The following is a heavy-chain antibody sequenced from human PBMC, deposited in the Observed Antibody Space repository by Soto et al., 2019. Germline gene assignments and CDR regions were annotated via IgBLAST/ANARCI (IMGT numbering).Heavy chain of an antibody. J-gene: IGHJ3*02. Sequence: ASVKVSCKASGYTFTSYAMHWVRQAPGQRLEWMGWINAGNGNTKYSQKFQGRVTITRDTSASTAYMELSSLRSEDTAVYYCARVSAGTLAFDIWGPGTMVTVXS. CDR3: ARVSAGTLAFDI. CDR1: GYTFTSYA. D-gene: IGHD1-1*01. CDR2: INAGNGNT. V-gene: IGHV1-3*01.